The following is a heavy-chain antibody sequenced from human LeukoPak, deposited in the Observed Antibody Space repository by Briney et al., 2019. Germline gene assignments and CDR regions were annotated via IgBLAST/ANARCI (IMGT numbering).Heavy chain of an antibody. D-gene: IGHD2-2*02. V-gene: IGHV3-11*01. CDR2: ISSSGSTI. J-gene: IGHJ6*02. CDR3: AREDCSSTSCYKLHYYYYYGMDV. CDR1: GFTFSDYY. Sequence: SGGSLRLSCAASGFTFSDYYMSWIRQAPGKGLEWVSYISSSGSTIYYADSVKGRFTISRDNAKNSLYLQMNSLRAEDTAVYYCAREDCSSTSCYKLHYYYYYGMDVWGQGTTVTVSS.